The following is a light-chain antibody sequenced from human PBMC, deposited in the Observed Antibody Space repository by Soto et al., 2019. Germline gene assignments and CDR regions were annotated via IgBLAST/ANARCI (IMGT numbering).Light chain of an antibody. Sequence: EIVLTQSPGTLSLSPGERATLSCRASQSVSSYLAWYQQKPGQAPRLLIYDASNRATGIPARFSGGGSGTDFTLTIDNLEPEDFAVYYCQQRSSWPFTFGPGTKVDI. CDR1: QSVSSY. J-gene: IGKJ3*01. CDR2: DAS. CDR3: QQRSSWPFT. V-gene: IGKV3-11*01.